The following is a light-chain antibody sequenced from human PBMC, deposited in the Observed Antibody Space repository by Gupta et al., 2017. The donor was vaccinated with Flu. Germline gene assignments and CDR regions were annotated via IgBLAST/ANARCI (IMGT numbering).Light chain of an antibody. CDR1: SSNIGAGYD. J-gene: IGLJ3*02. V-gene: IGLV1-40*01. CDR3: QSFDSSLTAWV. Sequence: QSVLTQPPSVSGAPGQGVTIPCTGSSSNIGAGYDVQWYQQLPGTAPKLLIFDNIYRPSGVPDRFSGSKSGTSASLAITGLQAEDEADYYCQSFDSSLTAWVFGGGTSLTVL. CDR2: DNI.